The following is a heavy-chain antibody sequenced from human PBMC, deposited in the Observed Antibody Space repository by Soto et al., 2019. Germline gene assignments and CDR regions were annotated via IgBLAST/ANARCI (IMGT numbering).Heavy chain of an antibody. J-gene: IGHJ4*02. Sequence: PGGSLRLSCAASGFTFSSCAMGWVRQAPGKGLEWVSDIIDSGGSTYYADSVKGRFTISRDNSKSTLYLQMNSLRAEDTALYFCAKGTEYGVVLMSTFDYWGQGSLVTVSS. V-gene: IGHV3-23*01. D-gene: IGHD3-3*01. CDR3: AKGTEYGVVLMSTFDY. CDR2: IIDSGGST. CDR1: GFTFSSCA.